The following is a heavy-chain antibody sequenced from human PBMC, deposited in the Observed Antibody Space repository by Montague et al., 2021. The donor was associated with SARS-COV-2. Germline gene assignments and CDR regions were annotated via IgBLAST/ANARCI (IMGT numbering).Heavy chain of an antibody. V-gene: IGHV3-48*03. Sequence: FLRLSCAASGFNFEDFAMHWVRQAPGKGLEWVSYISSSGSTIYYADSVKGRFTISRDNAKNSLYLQMNSLRAEDTAVYYCARVLVVTYYGMDVWGQGTTVTVSS. CDR3: ARVLVVTYYGMDV. CDR2: ISSSGSTI. J-gene: IGHJ6*02. D-gene: IGHD3-22*01. CDR1: GFNFEDFA.